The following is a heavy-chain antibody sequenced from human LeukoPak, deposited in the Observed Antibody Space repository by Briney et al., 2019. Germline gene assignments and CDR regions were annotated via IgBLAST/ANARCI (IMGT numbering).Heavy chain of an antibody. CDR2: FDPEDGET. Sequence: ASVKVSCKVSGYTLTELSMHWVRQAPGKGLEWMGGFDPEDGETIYAQKFQGRVTMTEDTSTDTAYMELSSLRSEDTAVYYCATQSMTTGAFDIWGQGTMVTVSS. CDR3: ATQSMTTGAFDI. J-gene: IGHJ3*02. CDR1: GYTLTELS. V-gene: IGHV1-24*01. D-gene: IGHD1-14*01.